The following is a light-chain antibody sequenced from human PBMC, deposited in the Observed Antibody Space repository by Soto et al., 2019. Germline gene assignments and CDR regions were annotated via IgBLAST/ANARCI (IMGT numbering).Light chain of an antibody. Sequence: DIVLTQSPGTLSFSQGERATLSCRASQTVINNQLAWYQQTPGQAPRLLIYAASSRATGIPDRFSGSGSGTDFTLTISRLEPEDFAVYYCQQYGSSSWTFGQGTKVDIK. CDR3: QQYGSSSWT. CDR1: QTVINNQ. V-gene: IGKV3-20*01. J-gene: IGKJ1*01. CDR2: AAS.